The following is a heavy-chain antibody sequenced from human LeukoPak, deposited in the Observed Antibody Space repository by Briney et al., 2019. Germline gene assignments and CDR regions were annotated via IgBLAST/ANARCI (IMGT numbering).Heavy chain of an antibody. J-gene: IGHJ6*02. Sequence: PEGSLRLSCAASGFTFNSYTMNWVRQAPGKGLEWVSSISSSSGYIHYADSVKGRFTISRDNTKNSLYLQMNSLRVEDTAVYYCARSAIHYGMDVWGQGTTVTVSS. CDR1: GFTFNSYT. CDR3: ARSAIHYGMDV. CDR2: ISSSSGYI. D-gene: IGHD2-2*01. V-gene: IGHV3-21*01.